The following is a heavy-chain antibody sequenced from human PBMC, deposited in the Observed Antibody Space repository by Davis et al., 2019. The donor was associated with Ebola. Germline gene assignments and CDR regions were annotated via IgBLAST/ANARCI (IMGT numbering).Heavy chain of an antibody. J-gene: IGHJ3*02. CDR2: IYYSGST. D-gene: IGHD1-1*01. Sequence: SETLSLTCAVSGGSISSSNWWSWIRQPPGKGLEWIGYIYYSGSTNYNPSLKSRVTISVDTSKNQFSLKLSSVTAADTAVYYCARVGYPGAFDIWGQGTMVTVSS. CDR1: GGSISSSNW. CDR3: ARVGYPGAFDI. V-gene: IGHV4-61*01.